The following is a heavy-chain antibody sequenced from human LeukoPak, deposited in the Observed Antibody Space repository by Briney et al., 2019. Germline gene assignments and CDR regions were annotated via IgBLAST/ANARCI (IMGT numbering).Heavy chain of an antibody. CDR2: ISSSSSYI. Sequence: PGGSLRLSCAASGFTFSSYSMNWVRQAPGKGLEWVSSISSSSSYIYYADSVKGRFTISRDNAKNSLYLQMNSLRAEDTAVYYCARIGSYYDSSGYYRDTDFDYWGQGTLVTVSS. V-gene: IGHV3-21*01. J-gene: IGHJ4*02. D-gene: IGHD3-22*01. CDR3: ARIGSYYDSSGYYRDTDFDY. CDR1: GFTFSSYS.